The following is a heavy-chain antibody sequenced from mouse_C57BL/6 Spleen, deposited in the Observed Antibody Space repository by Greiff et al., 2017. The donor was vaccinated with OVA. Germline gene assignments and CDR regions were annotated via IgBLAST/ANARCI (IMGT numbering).Heavy chain of an antibody. D-gene: IGHD1-1*01. Sequence: EVQLQQSVAELVRPGASVKLSCTASGFNIKNTYMHWVKQRPEQGLEWIGRIDPANGNTKYAPKFQGKATITADTSSNTAYLQLSSLTSEDTAIYYCARADTTVELGGYFDVWGTGTTVTVSS. CDR1: GFNIKNTY. CDR3: ARADTTVELGGYFDV. J-gene: IGHJ1*03. V-gene: IGHV14-3*01. CDR2: IDPANGNT.